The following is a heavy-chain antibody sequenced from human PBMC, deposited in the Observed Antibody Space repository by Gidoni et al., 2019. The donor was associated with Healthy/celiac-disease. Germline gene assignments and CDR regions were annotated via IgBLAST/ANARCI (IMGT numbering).Heavy chain of an antibody. CDR2: ISYDGSNK. D-gene: IGHD3-3*01. CDR1: GFTFSSYA. Sequence: QVQLVESGGGVVQPGRSLRLSCAASGFTFSSYAMHWVRQAPGKGLEWVAVISYDGSNKYYADSVKGRFTISRDNSKNTLYLQMNSLRAEDTAVYYCARDYDFWSGQRTHDAFDIWGQGTMVTVSS. CDR3: ARDYDFWSGQRTHDAFDI. V-gene: IGHV3-30-3*01. J-gene: IGHJ3*02.